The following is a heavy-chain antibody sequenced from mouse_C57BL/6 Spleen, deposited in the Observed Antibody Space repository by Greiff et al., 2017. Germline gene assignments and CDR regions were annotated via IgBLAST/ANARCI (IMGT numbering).Heavy chain of an antibody. CDR2: ISYDGSN. Sequence: ESGPGLVKPSQSLSLTCSVTGYSITSGYYWNWIRQFPGNKLEWMGYISYDGSNNYNPSLKNRISITRDTSKNQFFLKLNSVTTEDTATYYCARDPASYAMGYWGQGTSVTVSS. J-gene: IGHJ4*01. CDR3: ARDPASYAMGY. CDR1: GYSITSGYY. V-gene: IGHV3-6*01.